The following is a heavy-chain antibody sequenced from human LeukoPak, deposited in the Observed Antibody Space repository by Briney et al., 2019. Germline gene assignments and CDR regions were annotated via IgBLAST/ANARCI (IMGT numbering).Heavy chain of an antibody. D-gene: IGHD1-1*01. CDR3: AKGRRTGFVDY. Sequence: GGSLRLSCEPSIFVFREYYMHWVRLAPGKGVEWLAVITNDGSRQLYADSVKGRFPVSRDNSKSLLFLQMESLRHDDTGIYYCAKGRRTGFVDYWGQGALVTASS. J-gene: IGHJ4*02. CDR2: ITNDGSRQ. V-gene: IGHV3-30*18. CDR1: IFVFREYY.